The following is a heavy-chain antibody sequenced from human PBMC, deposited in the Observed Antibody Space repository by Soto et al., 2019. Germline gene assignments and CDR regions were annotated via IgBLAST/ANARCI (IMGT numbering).Heavy chain of an antibody. Sequence: LQLQESGPGLKTPTETLSLTCTVSGGSISNTGYSWGWLGQPPGRGLAWIGITYYTGSTDYNPSLKTRVPITFSKSNNHFPLRLSFVTAADTDLYYCAGEKRGTGRFIDIWGQGTVVTVSS. D-gene: IGHD1-1*01. CDR1: GGSISNTGYS. J-gene: IGHJ4*02. V-gene: IGHV4-39*02. CDR3: AGEKRGTGRFIDI. CDR2: TYYTGST.